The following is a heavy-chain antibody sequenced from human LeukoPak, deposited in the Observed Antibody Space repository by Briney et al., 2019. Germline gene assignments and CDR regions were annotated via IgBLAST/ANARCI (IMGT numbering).Heavy chain of an antibody. D-gene: IGHD3-22*01. CDR1: GGSISRFQ. CDR3: ARHLYESRGQASFDY. J-gene: IGHJ4*02. V-gene: IGHV4-59*08. CDR2: ISYSGST. Sequence: PSETLSLTCTVSGGSISRFQWSWIRQPPGKGLEWIGYISYSGSTNYNPSLKSRVTISVDTSQNQFSLKLSSVTASDTAMYYCARHLYESRGQASFDYWGQGTLVTVSS.